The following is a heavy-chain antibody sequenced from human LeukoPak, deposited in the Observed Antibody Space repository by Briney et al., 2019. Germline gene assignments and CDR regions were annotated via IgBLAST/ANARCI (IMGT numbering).Heavy chain of an antibody. CDR1: GFTFSSYE. J-gene: IGHJ4*02. CDR2: ISSSGSTI. CDR3: ARREYSSGWYS. Sequence: GGSLRLSCAASGFTFSSYEMNWVRQAPGKGLEWVSYISSSGSTIYYADSVKGRFTISRDNAKNSLYLQMNSLRAEDTAVYYCARREYSSGWYSWGQGTLVTVSS. D-gene: IGHD6-19*01. V-gene: IGHV3-48*03.